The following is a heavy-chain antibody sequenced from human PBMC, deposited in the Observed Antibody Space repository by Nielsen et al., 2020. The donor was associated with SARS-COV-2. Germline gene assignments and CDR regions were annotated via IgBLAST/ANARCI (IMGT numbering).Heavy chain of an antibody. Sequence: GESLKISCAASGFTFSTYWMNWVRQAPGKGLEWVASIRQDGSEKYYVDSVKGRFTISRDNARNSLYLQMTSLRAEDTAVYYCARDSIAVAGDYYYYGMDVWGQGTTVTVSS. J-gene: IGHJ6*02. D-gene: IGHD6-19*01. CDR2: IRQDGSEK. CDR3: ARDSIAVAGDYYYYGMDV. CDR1: GFTFSTYW. V-gene: IGHV3-7*01.